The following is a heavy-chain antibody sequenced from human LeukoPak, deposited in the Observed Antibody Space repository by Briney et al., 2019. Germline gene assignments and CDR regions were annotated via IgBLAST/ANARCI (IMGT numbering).Heavy chain of an antibody. J-gene: IGHJ4*02. V-gene: IGHV3-23*01. CDR3: ANNWNLDY. Sequence: PGGSLRLSCAASGFTFSSYAMTWVRQAPGEGLQWVSGISGSGTSAYYADSVRGRFTISRDNSKNTLYLQMNSLRTEDTAVYYCANNWNLDYWGQGTLVTVSS. CDR1: GFTFSSYA. D-gene: IGHD1-1*01. CDR2: ISGSGTSA.